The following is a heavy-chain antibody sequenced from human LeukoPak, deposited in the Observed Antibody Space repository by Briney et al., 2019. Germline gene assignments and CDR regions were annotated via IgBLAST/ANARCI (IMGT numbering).Heavy chain of an antibody. CDR3: AREGGYGDYAGLYYYMDV. V-gene: IGHV3-11*04. CDR2: ISSSGSIK. Sequence: GGSLRLSCADSGLIFSDYYMSWIRQAPGKGLEWISDISSSGSIKNYADSVKGRFTISRDNAKNSLYLQMNSLRAEDTAVYYCAREGGYGDYAGLYYYMDVWGKGTMVTVSS. D-gene: IGHD4-17*01. J-gene: IGHJ6*03. CDR1: GLIFSDYY.